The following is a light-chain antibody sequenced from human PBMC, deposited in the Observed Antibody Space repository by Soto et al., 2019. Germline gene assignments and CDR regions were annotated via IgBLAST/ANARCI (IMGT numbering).Light chain of an antibody. J-gene: IGKJ1*01. CDR2: GAS. Sequence: EIVLTQSPGTLSLSPGERATLSCRASQTLTNRYLAWYQQKPGQAPRLLIYGASNRASGIPDRFSGSGSGTDFALTISRLEPEDFAVYSCQQYGYSPRTFGQGTKVEVK. V-gene: IGKV3-20*01. CDR3: QQYGYSPRT. CDR1: QTLTNRY.